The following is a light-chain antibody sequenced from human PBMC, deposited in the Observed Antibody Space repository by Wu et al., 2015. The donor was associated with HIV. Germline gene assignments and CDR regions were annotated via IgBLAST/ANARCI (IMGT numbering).Light chain of an antibody. V-gene: IGKV3-20*01. CDR1: QVVSASY. J-gene: IGKJ2*03. CDR2: GAS. Sequence: EIVLTQSPGTLSLSPGQRATLSCRSSQVVSASYVAWYQKRAGQAPKLVVFGASQRATDIPDRFGGSGSGTEFILTIRRLEPEDFAVYYCQQYGSSPYSFGQGTKLEIK. CDR3: QQYGSSPYS.